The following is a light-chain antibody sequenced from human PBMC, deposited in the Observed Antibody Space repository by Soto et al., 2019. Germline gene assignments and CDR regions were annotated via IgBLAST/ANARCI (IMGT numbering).Light chain of an antibody. Sequence: DIQMTQSPSTLSGSVGDRVTITCRASQTISSWLAWYQQKPGKAPKLLIYKASTLKSGVPSRFSGSGSGTEFTLTISSLQPDDFATYYCQHYNTARPTFGQGTRLGIK. J-gene: IGKJ5*01. CDR3: QHYNTARPT. V-gene: IGKV1-5*03. CDR1: QTISSW. CDR2: KAS.